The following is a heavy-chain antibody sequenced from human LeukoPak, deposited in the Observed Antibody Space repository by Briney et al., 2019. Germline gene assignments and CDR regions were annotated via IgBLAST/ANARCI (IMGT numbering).Heavy chain of an antibody. CDR2: ISGSGGDT. V-gene: IGHV3-23*01. D-gene: IGHD6-13*01. J-gene: IGHJ4*02. CDR1: GLTFSSYS. Sequence: GGSLRLSCVVSGLTFSSYSMSWARQAPGKGLEWVSGISGSGGDTWYPDSVKGRFTISRDNSKNTLFLQMNSLRVEDTAMYYCAKDAAGPEYWGQGTRVTVSS. CDR3: AKDAAGPEY.